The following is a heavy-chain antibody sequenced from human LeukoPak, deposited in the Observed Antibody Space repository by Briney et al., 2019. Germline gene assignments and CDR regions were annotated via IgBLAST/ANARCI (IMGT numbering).Heavy chain of an antibody. Sequence: SETLSLTCAVSGGSISRGGYSGSWIRQPPGKGLEWIGYIYHSGSTYYNPSLKSRVTISVDRSKNQFSLKLSSVTAADTAVYYCARAGGDAARFDYWGQGTLVTVSS. D-gene: IGHD2-21*01. CDR2: IYHSGST. J-gene: IGHJ4*02. CDR3: ARAGGDAARFDY. CDR1: GGSISRGGYS. V-gene: IGHV4-30-2*01.